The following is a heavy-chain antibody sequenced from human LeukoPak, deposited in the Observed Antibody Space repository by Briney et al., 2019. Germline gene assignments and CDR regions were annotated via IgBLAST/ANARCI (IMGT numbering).Heavy chain of an antibody. V-gene: IGHV3-21*01. D-gene: IGHD6-19*01. Sequence: GGSLRLSCAASGFTFSSYSMNWVRQAPGKGLEWVSSISSSSSYIYYADSVKGRFTISRDNAKNSLYLQMNSLRAEDTAVYYCARGPQGSGYWFDPWGQGTLVTVSS. CDR3: ARGPQGSGYWFDP. J-gene: IGHJ5*02. CDR1: GFTFSSYS. CDR2: ISSSSSYI.